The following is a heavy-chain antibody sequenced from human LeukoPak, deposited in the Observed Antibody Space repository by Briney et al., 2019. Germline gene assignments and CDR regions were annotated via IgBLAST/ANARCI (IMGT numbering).Heavy chain of an antibody. V-gene: IGHV3-33*01. CDR3: ARLDD. CDR1: GFTFSGYG. J-gene: IGHJ4*02. Sequence: GGSLRLSCAASGFTFSGYGMHWVRQAPGKGLEWVAVIWYDGSNKYSADSVKGRFPISRANSKNTLYLQLNRLRAEAPAVFYCARLDDWGQGTLVSVSS. CDR2: IWYDGSNK.